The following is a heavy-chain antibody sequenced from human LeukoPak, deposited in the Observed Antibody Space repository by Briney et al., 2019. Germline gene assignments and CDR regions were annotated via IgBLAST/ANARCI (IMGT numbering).Heavy chain of an antibody. V-gene: IGHV1-69*04. Sequence: SVKVSCKASGGTFSSYAISWVRQAPGQGLEWMGRIIPILGIANYAQKFQGRVTITADKSTSTAYMELSSLRSEDTAVYYCARGPGSYNYAAYWGQGALVTVSS. CDR3: ARGPGSYNYAAY. D-gene: IGHD3-10*01. CDR2: IIPILGIA. CDR1: GGTFSSYA. J-gene: IGHJ4*02.